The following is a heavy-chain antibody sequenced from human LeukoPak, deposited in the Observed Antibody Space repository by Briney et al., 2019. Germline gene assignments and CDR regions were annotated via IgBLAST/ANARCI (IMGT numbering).Heavy chain of an antibody. J-gene: IGHJ5*02. Sequence: PSETLSLTCTVPGSITSYYWTWIRQPPGQGLEWIGYVYHSGDTNYNPSLKSRVTMFVDTSRNQFSLKLTSVTAADTAVYYCARALSNWFDPWGQGTLVTVSS. CDR3: ARALSNWFDP. D-gene: IGHD2/OR15-2a*01. CDR2: VYHSGDT. CDR1: GSITSYY. V-gene: IGHV4-59*01.